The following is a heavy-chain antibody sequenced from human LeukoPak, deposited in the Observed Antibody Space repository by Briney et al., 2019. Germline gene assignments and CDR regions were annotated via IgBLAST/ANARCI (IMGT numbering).Heavy chain of an antibody. D-gene: IGHD3-16*01. J-gene: IGHJ5*02. CDR1: GGSISNYY. CDR2: ISYSAIT. CDR3: ARGVNWIDP. Sequence: SETLSLTCTVSGGSISNYYWSWLRQPPGKGLEWIGYISYSAITNYNPSLKSRVTISIDTSKNQFSLRLSSVTAADTAVYYCARGVNWIDPWGQGALVTVSS. V-gene: IGHV4-59*01.